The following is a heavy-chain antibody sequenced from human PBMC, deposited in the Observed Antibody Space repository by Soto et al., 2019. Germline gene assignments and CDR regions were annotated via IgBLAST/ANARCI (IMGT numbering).Heavy chain of an antibody. J-gene: IGHJ4*02. CDR1: GYTFTSYA. Sequence: ASVKVSCKASGYTFTSYAISWVQQAPGQGLEWMGWISAYNGNTNYAQKLQGRVTMTTDTSTSTAYMELRSLRSDDTAVYYCARDLEREYYYDSSGSSFDYWGQGTLVTVSS. V-gene: IGHV1-18*01. CDR3: ARDLEREYYYDSSGSSFDY. CDR2: ISAYNGNT. D-gene: IGHD3-22*01.